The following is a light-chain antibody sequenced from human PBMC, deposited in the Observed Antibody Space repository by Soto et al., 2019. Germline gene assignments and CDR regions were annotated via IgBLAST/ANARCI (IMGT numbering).Light chain of an antibody. J-gene: IGLJ2*01. CDR1: SSDVGAYNY. CDR2: DVS. Sequence: QSALAQPPSASGSPGQSVTISCTGTSSDVGAYNYVSWYQQHPGKAPKLIIYDVSQRPSGVPDRFSGSKSGNTASLTVSGLQAEDEAVYYCNSFAGSAHLVFGGGTKLTVL. CDR3: NSFAGSAHLV. V-gene: IGLV2-8*01.